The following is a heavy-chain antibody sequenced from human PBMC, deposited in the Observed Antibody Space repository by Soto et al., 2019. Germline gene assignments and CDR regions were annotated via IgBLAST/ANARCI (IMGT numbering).Heavy chain of an antibody. CDR3: GRGYSLVWGSYKDD. J-gene: IGHJ4*02. D-gene: IGHD3-16*01. CDR1: GGSFSGYY. V-gene: IGHV4-34*01. Sequence: SETLSLTCAVYGGSFSGYYWSWIRQPPGKGLEWIGEINHSGSTNYNPSLKSRVTISVGTSKNQFSLKLSSVTAADTAVYYCGRGYSLVWGSYKDDGGEETLATLP. CDR2: INHSGST.